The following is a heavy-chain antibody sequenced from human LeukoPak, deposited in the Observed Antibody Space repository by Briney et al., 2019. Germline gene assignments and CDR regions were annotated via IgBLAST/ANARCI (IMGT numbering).Heavy chain of an antibody. D-gene: IGHD1-7*01. CDR1: GGSISSYY. CDR2: IYYSGST. CDR3: ARGRTGTLTFDY. Sequence: SETLSLTCTVSGGSISSYYWSWLQQPPGKGLEWIGYIYYSGSTNYNPSLKSRVTISVDTPKNQFSLKLSSVTAADTAVYYCARGRTGTLTFDYWGQGTLVTVSS. V-gene: IGHV4-59*01. J-gene: IGHJ4*02.